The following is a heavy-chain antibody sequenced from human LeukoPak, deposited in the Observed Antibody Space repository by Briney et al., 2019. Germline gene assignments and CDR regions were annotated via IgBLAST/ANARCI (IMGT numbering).Heavy chain of an antibody. CDR1: GFTFSSYW. D-gene: IGHD3-22*01. CDR3: ARGGKWLEFDY. CDR2: INSGGSST. Sequence: PGRSLRLSCAASGFTFSSYWMHSVRHPPGKGLVWVSRINSGGSSTTYADSVKGRFTISRDNAKNTLYLQMNSLRAEDTAVYYCARGGKWLEFDYWGQGTLVTVSS. V-gene: IGHV3-74*01. J-gene: IGHJ4*01.